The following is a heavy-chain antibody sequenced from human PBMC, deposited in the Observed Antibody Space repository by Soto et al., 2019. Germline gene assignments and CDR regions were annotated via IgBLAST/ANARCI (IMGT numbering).Heavy chain of an antibody. J-gene: IGHJ4*02. CDR2: IGTAGDT. CDR1: GFTFSSYD. V-gene: IGHV3-13*01. D-gene: IGHD3-22*01. CDR3: VHTGYYDSSGALHY. Sequence: EVQLVESGGGLVQPGGSLRLSCAASGFTFSSYDMHWVRQATGKGLERVSAIGTAGDTYYPGSVKGRFTTSRENAKNSLYVQKNSLRAGDTAVYYWVHTGYYDSSGALHYWGQGTLVTVSS.